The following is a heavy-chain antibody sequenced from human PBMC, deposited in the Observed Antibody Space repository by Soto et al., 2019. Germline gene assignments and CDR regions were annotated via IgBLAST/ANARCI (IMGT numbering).Heavy chain of an antibody. Sequence: ASVKVSCKASGYTFTSYGISWVRQAPGQGLEWMGWISAYNGNTNYAQKLQGRVTMTTDTSTSTAYMELRSLRSDDTAVYYCARVGPHPTWLTMVTDSSGWYGDAFDIWGQGTMVTVSS. V-gene: IGHV1-18*01. CDR3: ARVGPHPTWLTMVTDSSGWYGDAFDI. CDR1: GYTFTSYG. J-gene: IGHJ3*02. CDR2: ISAYNGNT. D-gene: IGHD6-19*01.